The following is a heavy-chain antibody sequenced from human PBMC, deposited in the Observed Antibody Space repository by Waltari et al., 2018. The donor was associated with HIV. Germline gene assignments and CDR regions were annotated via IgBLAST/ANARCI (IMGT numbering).Heavy chain of an antibody. J-gene: IGHJ5*02. CDR1: GGSLTDFY. D-gene: IGHD3-10*01. Sequence: QVQLQQWGAGQLKASETLSLTCAVYGGSLTDFYWTWIRQCPGRGLEWIAEINQSGRSDFNPSLKSRVTIAIDPAKKQFSLTLKSVTAADTGVYYCARESRRRIRQGGINWFDPWGQGTRVTVSS. CDR2: INQSGRS. V-gene: IGHV4-34*01. CDR3: ARESRRRIRQGGINWFDP.